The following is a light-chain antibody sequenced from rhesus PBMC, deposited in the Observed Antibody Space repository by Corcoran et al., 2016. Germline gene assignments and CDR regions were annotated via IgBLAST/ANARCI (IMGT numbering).Light chain of an antibody. Sequence: DIQMTQSPSSLSASVGDRVTITCRASENVNNYLNWYQQKPGKAPKLLLYKASTLQSGVPSRFSGSGSGTEYTFTISSLQPEDVATYYCQHGYGTPPYSFGQGTKVEIK. CDR3: QHGYGTPPYS. CDR2: KAS. CDR1: ENVNNY. J-gene: IGKJ2*01. V-gene: IGKV1-74*01.